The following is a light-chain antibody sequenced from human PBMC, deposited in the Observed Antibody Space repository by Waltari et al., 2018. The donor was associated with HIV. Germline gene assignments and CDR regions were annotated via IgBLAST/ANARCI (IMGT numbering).Light chain of an antibody. CDR1: TSDFGSYDF. CDR2: DVR. J-gene: IGLJ1*01. Sequence: QSALTQPASVSGSPGQSITIPCTGTTSDFGSYDFVSWYQQYPGKAPRLIISDVRNRPSGISSRFSGSKYGYTASLTISGLRAEDEADYFCSSWTSSTTLVFGTGTKVTVL. CDR3: SSWTSSTTLV. V-gene: IGLV2-14*01.